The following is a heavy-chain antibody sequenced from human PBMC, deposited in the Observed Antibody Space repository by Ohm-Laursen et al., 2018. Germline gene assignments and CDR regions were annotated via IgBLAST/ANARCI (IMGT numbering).Heavy chain of an antibody. CDR3: ARDVAHGGYGFGMDV. J-gene: IGHJ6*02. CDR1: GFIFDDYA. D-gene: IGHD5-12*01. CDR2: ISWNSGSI. V-gene: IGHV3-9*01. Sequence: SLRLSCAASGFIFDDYAMHWVRQAPGKGLEWVSGISWNSGSIGYADSVKGRFTISRDNAKNSLYLQMNSLRAEDTAVYYCARDVAHGGYGFGMDVWGQGTTVTVSS.